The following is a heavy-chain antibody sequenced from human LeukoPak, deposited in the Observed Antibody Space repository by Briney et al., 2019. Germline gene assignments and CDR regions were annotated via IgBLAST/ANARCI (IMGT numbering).Heavy chain of an antibody. CDR1: AFTSSTFV. D-gene: IGHD2-2*01. J-gene: IGHJ2*01. Sequence: GSMTLSCPAYAFTSSTFVIHWVRHAAGDWMVWVSRINVHWSTDYADSVRVRFTVFRENDKNTLYLQMDSLRGDDSAVYYCVRDGGSVPAHDWNLDLWGRGTLVTVSS. V-gene: IGHV3-74*01. CDR2: INVHWST. CDR3: VRDGGSVPAHDWNLDL.